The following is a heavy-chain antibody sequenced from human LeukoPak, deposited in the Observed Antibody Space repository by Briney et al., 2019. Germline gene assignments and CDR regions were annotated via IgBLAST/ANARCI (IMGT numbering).Heavy chain of an antibody. CDR2: IYYSGST. CDR1: GGSISSYY. CDR3: ARARITIFGVVIGWFDP. V-gene: IGHV4-59*12. D-gene: IGHD3-3*01. Sequence: SETLSLTCTVSGGSISSYYWSWIRQPPGKGLEWIGYIYYSGSTNYNPSLKSRVTISVDTSKNQFSLKLSSVTAADTAVYYCARARITIFGVVIGWFDPWGQGTLVTVSS. J-gene: IGHJ5*02.